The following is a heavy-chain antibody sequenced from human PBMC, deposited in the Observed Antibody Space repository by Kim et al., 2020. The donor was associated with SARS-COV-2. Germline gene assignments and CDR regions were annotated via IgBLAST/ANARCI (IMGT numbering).Heavy chain of an antibody. J-gene: IGHJ3*02. Sequence: GGSLRLSCATSGFTFSAYDLNWVRQAPGKGLEWLSFITKSSTTIYYPDSMEGRFTISRDDAKNTLFLQMNSLRDEDTALYYCVRDRMGGAFDMWGQGAMVTVSS. V-gene: IGHV3-48*02. CDR2: ITKSSTTI. CDR1: GFTFSAYD. CDR3: VRDRMGGAFDM. D-gene: IGHD3-16*01.